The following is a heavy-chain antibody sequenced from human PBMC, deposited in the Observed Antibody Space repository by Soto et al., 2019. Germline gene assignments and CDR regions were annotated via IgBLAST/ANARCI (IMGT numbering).Heavy chain of an antibody. CDR1: GFTFSSYE. Sequence: QPGGSLRLSCAASGFTFSSYEMNWVRQAPGKGLEWVATISATGGNIEYTDSLKGRFTISRDNPKNTLYLQLNGLTSDDTAVHYCAKVAGGLGYFDLWGRGTLVTVSS. CDR2: ISATGGNI. D-gene: IGHD3-16*01. V-gene: IGHV3-23*01. J-gene: IGHJ2*01. CDR3: AKVAGGLGYFDL.